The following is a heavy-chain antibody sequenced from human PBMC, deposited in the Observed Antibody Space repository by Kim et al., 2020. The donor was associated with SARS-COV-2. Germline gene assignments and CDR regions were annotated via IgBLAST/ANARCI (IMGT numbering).Heavy chain of an antibody. V-gene: IGHV3-64*01. CDR2: ISSNGVST. CDR1: GFSFSSYA. CDR3: VRGRAGQLVRYFDY. D-gene: IGHD6-13*01. J-gene: IGHJ4*02. Sequence: GGSLRHSCAASGFSFSSYAMHWVRQAPGKGLEHVSAISSNGVSTYYANSVKGRFTISRDNSKNTVYLQMGSLRAEDMAVYYCVRGRAGQLVRYFDYWGQGTLVTVSS.